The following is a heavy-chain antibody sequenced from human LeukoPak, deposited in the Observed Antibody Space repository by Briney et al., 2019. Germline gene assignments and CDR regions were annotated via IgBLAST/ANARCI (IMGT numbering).Heavy chain of an antibody. V-gene: IGHV3-23*01. D-gene: IGHD3-22*01. Sequence: GGSLRLSCAGYGFTFSSYWMSWVRQAPGKGLEWVSGISGSGDNTYYADSVKGRFTISRDNSKNTLYVQVNSLGTEDTAAYYCAKGSYYDSSGSFYFDYWGQGTLVTVSS. CDR3: AKGSYYDSSGSFYFDY. J-gene: IGHJ4*02. CDR2: ISGSGDNT. CDR1: GFTFSSYW.